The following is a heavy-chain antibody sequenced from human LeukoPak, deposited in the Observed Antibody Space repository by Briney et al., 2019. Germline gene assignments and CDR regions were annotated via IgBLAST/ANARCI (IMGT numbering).Heavy chain of an antibody. J-gene: IGHJ4*02. V-gene: IGHV1-2*02. CDR3: ARARYYYDSSGYFRPIRGPEFDY. Sequence: GASVKVSCKASGYTFTGYYMHWVRQAPGQGLEWMGWINPNSGGTNYAQKFQGRVTMTRDTSISTAYMELSRLRSDDTAVYYCARARYYYDSSGYFRPIRGPEFDYWGQGTLVTVSS. CDR2: INPNSGGT. CDR1: GYTFTGYY. D-gene: IGHD3-22*01.